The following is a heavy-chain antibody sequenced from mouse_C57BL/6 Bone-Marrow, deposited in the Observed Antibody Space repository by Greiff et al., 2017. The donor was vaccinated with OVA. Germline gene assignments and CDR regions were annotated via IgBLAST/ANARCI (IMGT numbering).Heavy chain of an antibody. D-gene: IGHD4-1*01. CDR3: TIFLGRGFAY. Sequence: DVQLQESGGGLVQPGGSMKLSCVASGFTFSNYWMNWVRQSPEKGLEWVAQIRLKSDNYATHYAESVKGRFTISRDDSKSSVYLQMNNLRAEDTGIYYCTIFLGRGFAYWGQGTLVTVSA. CDR2: IRLKSDNYAT. CDR1: GFTFSNYW. V-gene: IGHV6-3*01. J-gene: IGHJ3*01.